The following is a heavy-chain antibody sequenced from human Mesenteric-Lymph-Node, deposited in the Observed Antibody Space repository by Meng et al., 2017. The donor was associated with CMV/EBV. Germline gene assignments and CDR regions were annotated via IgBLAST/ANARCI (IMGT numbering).Heavy chain of an antibody. V-gene: IGHV3-7*01. J-gene: IGHJ4*02. Sequence: GGSLRLSWAASGFSFSRCLMIWVRQAPGEGLEWVANIKQDGTEKYFVDSEKGRFTICRDNAKNSLCLQMNRLRAEDTTVYYCARTYCTKGTCSHYFDYWGQGTLVTVSS. CDR2: IKQDGTEK. CDR3: ARTYCTKGTCSHYFDY. D-gene: IGHD2-8*01. CDR1: GFSFSRCL.